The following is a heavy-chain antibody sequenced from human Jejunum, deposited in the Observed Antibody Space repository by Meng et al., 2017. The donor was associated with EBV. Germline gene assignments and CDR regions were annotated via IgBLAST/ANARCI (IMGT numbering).Heavy chain of an antibody. Sequence: QVELVQSGAGVKKPGSSVKLSGKASGDTFPPHGVGWVRLAPGQGPEWLGGIIPVFGTANYPLRFQDRVTITADKSTNTGYMELGGLRSDDTAVYYCARLFCGDDCFSTYYFDSWGQGTLVTVSS. V-gene: IGHV1-69*06. J-gene: IGHJ4*02. CDR2: IIPVFGTA. CDR1: GDTFPPHG. D-gene: IGHD2-21*01. CDR3: ARLFCGDDCFSTYYFDS.